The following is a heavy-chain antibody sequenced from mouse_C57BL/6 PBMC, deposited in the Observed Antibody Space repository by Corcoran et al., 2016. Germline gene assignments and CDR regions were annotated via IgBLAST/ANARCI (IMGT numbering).Heavy chain of an antibody. CDR1: GYTFTDYY. Sequence: EVQLQQSGPELVKPGASVKISCKASGYTFTDYYMNWVKQSHGKSLEWIGDINPNNGGTSYNQKFKGKATLTVDKSSSTAYMELRSLTSEDSAVYYCATGTRAMDYWGQGTSVTVSS. CDR3: ATGTRAMDY. D-gene: IGHD4-1*01. J-gene: IGHJ4*01. V-gene: IGHV1-26*01. CDR2: INPNNGGT.